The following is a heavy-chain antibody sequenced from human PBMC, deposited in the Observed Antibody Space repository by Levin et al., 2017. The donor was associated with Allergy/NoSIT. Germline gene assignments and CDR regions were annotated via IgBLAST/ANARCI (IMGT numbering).Heavy chain of an antibody. V-gene: IGHV3-30*18. J-gene: IGHJ6*02. CDR2: ISYDGSNK. Sequence: GGSLRLSCAASGFTFSSYGMHWVRQAPGKGLEWVAVISYDGSNKYYADSVKGRFSISRDNSKNTPYLQMNSLRAEDTAVYYCAKDHEYCSGGSCYFMGYYYGMDVWGQGTTVTVSS. D-gene: IGHD2-15*01. CDR3: AKDHEYCSGGSCYFMGYYYGMDV. CDR1: GFTFSSYG.